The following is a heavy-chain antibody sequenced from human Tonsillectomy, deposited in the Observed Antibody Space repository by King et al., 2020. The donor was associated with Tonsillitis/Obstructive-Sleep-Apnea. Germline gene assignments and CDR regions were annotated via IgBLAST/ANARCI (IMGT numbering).Heavy chain of an antibody. D-gene: IGHD3-3*01. CDR3: ARGNDFWSGLFDY. CDR2: IWYDGSNK. V-gene: IGHV3-33*01. J-gene: IGHJ4*02. CDR1: GFTFRSYG. Sequence: VQLVESGGGVVQPGRSLGLSCAASGFTFRSYGMHWVRQAPGKGLEGVAVIWYDGSNKYYADSVKGRFTISRDNSKNTLYLQMNSLRAEDTAVYYCARGNDFWSGLFDYWGQGTLVTVSS.